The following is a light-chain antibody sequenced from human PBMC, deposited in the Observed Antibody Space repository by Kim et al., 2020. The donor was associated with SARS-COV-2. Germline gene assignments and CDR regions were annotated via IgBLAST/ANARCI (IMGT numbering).Light chain of an antibody. J-gene: IGLJ1*01. CDR2: VVS. Sequence: QSFTISSTGPCSGVSGYYYVSGYQQHPGKAPKLMLYVVSKRPSEFPARFSGSKSGYTTSLSISGLQAEDEADYYCCSNAGSYTAVFGTGTKVTVL. V-gene: IGLV2-11*01. CDR1: CSGVSGYYY. CDR3: CSNAGSYTAV.